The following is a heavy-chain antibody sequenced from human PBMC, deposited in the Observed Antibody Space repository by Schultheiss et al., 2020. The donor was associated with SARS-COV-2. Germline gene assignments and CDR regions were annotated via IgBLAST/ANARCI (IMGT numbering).Heavy chain of an antibody. CDR2: INPNSGGT. D-gene: IGHD3-22*01. J-gene: IGHJ4*02. Sequence: ASVKVSCKASGYTFTGYYMHWVRQAPGQGLEWMGWINPNSGGTNYAQKFQGRVTMTRDTSISTAYMELSRLRSDDTAVYYCARDFEQYYYDSSGYYGTFDYWGQGTLGTVSS. CDR1: GYTFTGYY. V-gene: IGHV1-2*02. CDR3: ARDFEQYYYDSSGYYGTFDY.